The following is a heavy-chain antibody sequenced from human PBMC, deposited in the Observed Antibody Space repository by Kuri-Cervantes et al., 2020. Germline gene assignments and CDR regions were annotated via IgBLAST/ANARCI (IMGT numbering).Heavy chain of an antibody. CDR2: IYHSGST. V-gene: IGHV4-38-2*02. CDR3: ARAPFDWRFDY. J-gene: IGHJ4*02. D-gene: IGHD3-9*01. CDR1: GYSISSGYY. Sequence: SETLSLTCTVSGYSISSGYYWGWIRQPPGKGLEWIGSIYHSGSTYYNPSLKRRVTISVDTSKNQFSLKLSSVTAADTAVYYCARAPFDWRFDYWGQGTLVTVSS.